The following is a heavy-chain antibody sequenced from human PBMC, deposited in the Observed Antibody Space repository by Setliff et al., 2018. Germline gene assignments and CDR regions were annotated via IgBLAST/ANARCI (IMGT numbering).Heavy chain of an antibody. D-gene: IGHD6-13*01. CDR2: IIPIFGTA. Sequence: SVKVSCKASGGTFINYAIRWVRQAPGQGLEWMGGIIPIFGTANYAQKFQGRVTITADESTSTAYMELSSLRSEDTAVYYCARQQQLVIGSTAYYYYGMDVWGQGTTVTVSS. CDR3: ARQQQLVIGSTAYYYYGMDV. J-gene: IGHJ6*02. CDR1: GGTFINYA. V-gene: IGHV1-69*13.